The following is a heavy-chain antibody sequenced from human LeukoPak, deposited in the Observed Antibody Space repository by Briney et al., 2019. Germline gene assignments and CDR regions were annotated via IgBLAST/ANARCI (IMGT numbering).Heavy chain of an antibody. CDR1: GGSISSYY. D-gene: IGHD3-3*01. CDR2: IYYSGST. CDR3: ARVTLDFWSGYYGYYFDY. J-gene: IGHJ4*02. Sequence: SETLSLTCTVSGGSISSYYWSWIRQPPGKGLEWIGYIYYSGSTNYNPSLTSRVTISVDTSKNQSSLKLSSVTAADTAVYYCARVTLDFWSGYYGYYFDYWGQGTLVTVCS. V-gene: IGHV4-59*01.